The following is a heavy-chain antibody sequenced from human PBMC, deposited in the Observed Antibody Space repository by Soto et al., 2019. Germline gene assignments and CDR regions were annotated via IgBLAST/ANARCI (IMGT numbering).Heavy chain of an antibody. D-gene: IGHD3-10*01. CDR3: ARGIFGSGMANDY. Sequence: EVQLVESGGGLVQPGGSLRLSCAASGFTFSGSWMHWVRQAPGKGLVWVSRINGDGSGTSYADFVKGRITISRDDAKNKLFLQMNGLREGDTDVYYCARGIFGSGMANDYWGQGTLVTVSS. J-gene: IGHJ4*02. CDR2: INGDGSGT. V-gene: IGHV3-74*01. CDR1: GFTFSGSW.